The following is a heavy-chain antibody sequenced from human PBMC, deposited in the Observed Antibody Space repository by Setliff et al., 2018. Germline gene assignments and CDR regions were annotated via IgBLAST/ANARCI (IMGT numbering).Heavy chain of an antibody. CDR1: GVSVSRHY. J-gene: IGHJ5*01. Sequence: SETLSLTCIVSGVSVSRHYWSWIRQPPGKTLEWIGAIYYSGTTYYSPSLKSRVTISVDTSKNQFSLKLTSVTAADTAIYYCASRRTGPGGWFDYWGQGTLVTVSS. V-gene: IGHV4-59*05. CDR2: IYYSGTT. CDR3: ASRRTGPGGWFDY. D-gene: IGHD1-26*01.